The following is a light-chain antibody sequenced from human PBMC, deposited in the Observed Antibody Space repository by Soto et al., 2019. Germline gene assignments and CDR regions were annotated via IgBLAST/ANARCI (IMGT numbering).Light chain of an antibody. V-gene: IGLV1-47*02. CDR2: SND. CDR3: AAWDDSLSGHVV. CDR1: SSNIGRNF. Sequence: QSALTQPPSASGTPGQRVTLSCSGSSSNIGRNFVYWYQQLPGTAPKLLIYSNDQRPSGVPDRFSGSKSGTSASLAISGLRSGDEADYYCAAWDDSLSGHVVFGGGTKVTVL. J-gene: IGLJ2*01.